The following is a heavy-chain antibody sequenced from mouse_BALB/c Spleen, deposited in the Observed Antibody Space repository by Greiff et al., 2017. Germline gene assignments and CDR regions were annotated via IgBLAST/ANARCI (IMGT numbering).Heavy chain of an antibody. CDR2: IDTSDSYT. CDR3: ARGLLRPYAMDY. J-gene: IGHJ4*01. Sequence: QVQLQQPGAELVMPGASVKMSCKASGYTFTDYWMHWVKQRPGQGLEWIGAIDTSDSYTSYNQKFKGKATLTVDESSSTAYMQLSSLTSEDSAVYYCARGLLRPYAMDYWGQGTSVTVSS. V-gene: IGHV1-69*01. D-gene: IGHD1-2*01. CDR1: GYTFTDYW.